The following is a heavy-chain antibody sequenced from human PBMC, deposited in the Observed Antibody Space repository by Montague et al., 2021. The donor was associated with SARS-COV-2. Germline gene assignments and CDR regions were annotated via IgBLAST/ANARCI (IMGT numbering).Heavy chain of an antibody. J-gene: IGHJ6*02. V-gene: IGHV4-59*08. CDR2: INYSGST. Sequence: SETLSLTCAVSRGSVSSYYWTWIRQAPGKGLEWIGYINYSGSTNYNPSLKSRVTISVDTSKNQFSLKLSPVTAADTAVYYCARHLPETIFGVVIHPGGMDVWGQGTTVTVSS. CDR1: RGSVSSYY. D-gene: IGHD3-3*01. CDR3: ARHLPETIFGVVIHPGGMDV.